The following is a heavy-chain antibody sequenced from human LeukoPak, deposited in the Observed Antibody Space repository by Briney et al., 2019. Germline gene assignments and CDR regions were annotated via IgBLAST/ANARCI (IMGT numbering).Heavy chain of an antibody. D-gene: IGHD3-22*01. CDR2: ISGDGGST. V-gene: IGHV3-43*02. Sequence: GRSLRLSCAASGFTFDDYAMHWVRQAPGKGLEWVSLISGDGGSTYYADSVKGRFTISRDNSKNSLYLQMNSLRTEDTALYYCARDPLWYDSSGYYLSRGPDAFDIWGQGTMVTVSS. CDR3: ARDPLWYDSSGYYLSRGPDAFDI. CDR1: GFTFDDYA. J-gene: IGHJ3*02.